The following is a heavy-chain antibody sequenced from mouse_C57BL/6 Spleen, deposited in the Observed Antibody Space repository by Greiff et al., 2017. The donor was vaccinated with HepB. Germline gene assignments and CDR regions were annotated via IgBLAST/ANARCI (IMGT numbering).Heavy chain of an antibody. CDR1: GYSITSGYY. CDR3: AREGDYGSSSYAMDY. V-gene: IGHV3-6*01. D-gene: IGHD1-1*01. CDR2: ISYDGSN. Sequence: DVQLQESGPGLVKPSQSLSLTCSVTGYSITSGYYWNWIRQFPGNKLEWMGYISYDGSNNYNPSLKNRISITRDTSKNQFFLKLNSVTTEDTATYYCAREGDYGSSSYAMDYWGQGTSVTVSS. J-gene: IGHJ4*01.